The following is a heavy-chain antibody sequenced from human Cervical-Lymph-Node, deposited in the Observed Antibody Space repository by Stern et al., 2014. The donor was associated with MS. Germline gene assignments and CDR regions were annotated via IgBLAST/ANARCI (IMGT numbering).Heavy chain of an antibody. CDR3: ARGYTTSSGRPDY. D-gene: IGHD6-6*01. Sequence: QVQLQESGPGLVKPSETLSLTCTVSGGSTSSYYWSWIRQPPGKGLEWIGYISSSGGTKYNPSPKRRVPISLDTSKNHFPLTLSSVTAADTAVYYCARGYTTSSGRPDYWGQGTLVTVSS. V-gene: IGHV4-4*08. J-gene: IGHJ4*02. CDR2: ISSSGGT. CDR1: GGSTSSYY.